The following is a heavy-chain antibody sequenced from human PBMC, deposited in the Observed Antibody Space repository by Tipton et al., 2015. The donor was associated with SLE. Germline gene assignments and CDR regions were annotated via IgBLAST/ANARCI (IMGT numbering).Heavy chain of an antibody. J-gene: IGHJ1*01. D-gene: IGHD6-13*01. V-gene: IGHV3-48*01. Sequence: SLRLSCAASGFTFSSYSMNWVRQAPGKGLEWVSYISSSSSTIYYADSVKGRFTISRDNAKNSLYLQMNSLRAEDTAVYYCARDFSSSWNAEYFQHWGQGTLVTVSS. CDR3: ARDFSSSWNAEYFQH. CDR2: ISSSSSTI. CDR1: GFTFSSYS.